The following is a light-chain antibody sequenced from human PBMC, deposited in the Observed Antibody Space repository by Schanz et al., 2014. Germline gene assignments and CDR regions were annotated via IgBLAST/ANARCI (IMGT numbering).Light chain of an antibody. J-gene: IGLJ3*02. V-gene: IGLV1-44*01. CDR2: SNN. CDR3: AAWDDSLSGPGV. Sequence: QSVLTQPPSASGTPGQRVTISCSGSSSNIGTNAVSWYQQLPGTAPKLFIYSNNQRPSGVPDRFSGSKSGTSVSLAISGLQSEDEADYYCAAWDDSLSGPGVFGGGTKLTVL. CDR1: SSNIGTNA.